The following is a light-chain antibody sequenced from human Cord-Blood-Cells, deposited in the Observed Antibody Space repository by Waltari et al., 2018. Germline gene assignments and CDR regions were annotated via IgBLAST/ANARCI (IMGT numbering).Light chain of an antibody. CDR1: SSDDGGYNH. J-gene: IGLJ1*01. CDR3: SSYTSSSTLV. V-gene: IGLV2-14*01. Sequence: QSALPPHPSLSVSPGQSITFSCTDTSSDDGGYNHVSWYQQHTGKAPKPMIYDVSNRPSGVSNRFSGSKSGNTASLTISGLQAEDEADYYCSSYTSSSTLVFGTGTKVTVL. CDR2: DVS.